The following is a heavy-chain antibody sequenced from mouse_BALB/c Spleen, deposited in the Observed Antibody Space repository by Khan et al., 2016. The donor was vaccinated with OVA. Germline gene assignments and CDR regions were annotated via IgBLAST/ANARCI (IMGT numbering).Heavy chain of an antibody. CDR3: AGDAGRY. CDR1: GYTFPEYT. D-gene: IGHD3-3*01. V-gene: IGHV1-18*01. J-gene: IGHJ4*01. Sequence: EVQLQQSGPELVKPGASVKISCKTSGYTFPEYTVHWVKQSLGKSLDWIGVINPNNGGTAYNQKFKGKATLTVDKSSSTAYMEFRSLTSEDSAVYSCAGDAGRYWGQGTSVTVAS. CDR2: INPNNGGT.